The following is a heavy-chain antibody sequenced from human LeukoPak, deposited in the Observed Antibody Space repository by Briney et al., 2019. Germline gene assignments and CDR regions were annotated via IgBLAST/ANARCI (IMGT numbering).Heavy chain of an antibody. CDR1: GYSISSGYY. Sequence: PSETLSLTCAVSGYSISSGYYWGWIRQPPGKGLEWIGSIYHSGSTYYNPSLKSRVTVSVDTSKNQFSLKLSSVTAADTAVYYCARPHCSSTSCCIRNRYDAFDIWGQGTMVTVSS. J-gene: IGHJ3*02. CDR3: ARPHCSSTSCCIRNRYDAFDI. V-gene: IGHV4-38-2*01. CDR2: IYHSGST. D-gene: IGHD2-2*01.